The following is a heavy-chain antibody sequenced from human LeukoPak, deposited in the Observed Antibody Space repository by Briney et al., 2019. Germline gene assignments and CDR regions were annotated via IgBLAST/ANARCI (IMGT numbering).Heavy chain of an antibody. CDR2: INHSGST. CDR1: GGSFSGYY. J-gene: IGHJ3*02. CDR3: ASLWPYQLSAFDI. V-gene: IGHV4-34*01. D-gene: IGHD2-2*01. Sequence: PETLSLTCAVYGGSFSGYYWSWIRQPPGKGLEWIGEINHSGSTNYNPSLKSRVTISVDTSKNQFSLKLSSVTAADTAVYYCASLWPYQLSAFDIWGQGTMVTVSS.